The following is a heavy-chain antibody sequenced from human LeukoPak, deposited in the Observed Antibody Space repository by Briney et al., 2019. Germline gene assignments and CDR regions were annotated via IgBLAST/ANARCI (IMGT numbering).Heavy chain of an antibody. CDR2: IYQSGTT. CDR1: GYSISSGFY. D-gene: IGHD1-7*01. CDR3: ARDSIHRRTTPFDY. V-gene: IGHV4-38-2*02. Sequence: SETLPLTCTVSGYSISSGFYWGWIRQPPGKGLEWIGNIYQSGTTYYNSSLKRRLTISLDTSKNQFSLKLNSVTAADTAVYYCARDSIHRRTTPFDYWGQGILVTVSS. J-gene: IGHJ4*02.